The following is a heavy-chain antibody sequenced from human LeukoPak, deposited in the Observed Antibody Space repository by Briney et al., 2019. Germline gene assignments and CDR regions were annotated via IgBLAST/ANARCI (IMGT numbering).Heavy chain of an antibody. D-gene: IGHD6-19*01. CDR1: GYTFTDYY. CDR3: VRDLTGGSGD. V-gene: IGHV1-2*02. Sequence: ASVKVSCKASGYTFTDYYMHWVRQAPGQTFEWLAWTNPKSGDTHYTQKFQGRVTVTTDTSITSVYMELSGLQSVDTAVYYCVRDLTGGSGDWGQGTLVTVSS. CDR2: TNPKSGDT. J-gene: IGHJ4*02.